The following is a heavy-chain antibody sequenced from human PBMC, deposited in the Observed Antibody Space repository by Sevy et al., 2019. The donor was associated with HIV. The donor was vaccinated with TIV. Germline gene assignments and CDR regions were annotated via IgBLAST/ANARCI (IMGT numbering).Heavy chain of an antibody. V-gene: IGHV3-23*01. Sequence: GGSLRLSCAASEFTFVNYAMTWVRQAPGKGLEWVSGISGSGGTTYYADSVKGRFTISTDNFKNTLYLQMNSLRVEDTAVYYCAKEDGQLDYYYYGMDVWGQGTTVTVSS. CDR1: EFTFVNYA. J-gene: IGHJ6*02. CDR2: ISGSGGTT. CDR3: AKEDGQLDYYYYGMDV. D-gene: IGHD6-6*01.